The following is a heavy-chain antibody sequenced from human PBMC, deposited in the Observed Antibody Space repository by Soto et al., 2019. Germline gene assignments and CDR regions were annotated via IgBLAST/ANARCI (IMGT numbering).Heavy chain of an antibody. D-gene: IGHD3-3*01. CDR1: GGTFSSYA. V-gene: IGHV1-69*01. J-gene: IGHJ6*02. Sequence: QVPLVQSGAEVKKPGSSVKVSCKASGGTFSSYAISWVRQAPGQGLEWMGGIIPIFGTANYAQKFQGRVTITADESTSTAYMEVSSLRSEDTAVYYCASDYDFWSGYPEPYYYYYGMDVWGQGTTVTVSS. CDR2: IIPIFGTA. CDR3: ASDYDFWSGYPEPYYYYYGMDV.